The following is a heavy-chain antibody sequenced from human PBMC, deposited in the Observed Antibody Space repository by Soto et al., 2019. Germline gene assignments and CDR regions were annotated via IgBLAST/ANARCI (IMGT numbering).Heavy chain of an antibody. Sequence: ASVKVSCKASRYTFTGYHMHWVRQAPGQALEWMGWINPNSGGTNYAQKSQGRVTMTTVTSIRTAYMEVSRLRSDATAVYYCAGDSSFYDSSTYGIANDAFEVSGQGTKVTPSS. D-gene: IGHD3-22*01. J-gene: IGHJ3*01. CDR2: INPNSGGT. V-gene: IGHV1-2*02. CDR3: AGDSSFYDSSTYGIANDAFEV. CDR1: RYTFTGYH.